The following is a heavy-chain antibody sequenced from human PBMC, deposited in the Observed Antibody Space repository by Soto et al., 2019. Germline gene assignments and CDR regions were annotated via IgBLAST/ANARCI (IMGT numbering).Heavy chain of an antibody. CDR3: ATDPFGGGDSEWFAP. CDR2: ISGSSRDI. J-gene: IGHJ5*02. D-gene: IGHD2-21*02. CDR1: GFPFNEYT. Sequence: EVQLVESGGGLVKPGGSLRLSCAASGFPFNEYTMNWVRQAPGKGLEWVSSISGSSRDIYYADSVKGRFTVSRNNAKNSLYLQMNSLRAEDTAMYYCATDPFGGGDSEWFAPWGQGTLVTVSS. V-gene: IGHV3-21*01.